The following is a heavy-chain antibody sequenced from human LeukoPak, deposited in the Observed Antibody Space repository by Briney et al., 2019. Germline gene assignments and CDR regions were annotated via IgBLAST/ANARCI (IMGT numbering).Heavy chain of an antibody. CDR3: ARVGSIAAAGTPDY. CDR2: ISNSGSHT. CDR1: GFTFSDYY. J-gene: IGHJ4*02. Sequence: GGSLRLSCAASGFTFSDYYMSWIRQAPGKGLEWASYISNSGSHTSYADSVKGRFTISRDNAKNSLSLQVNSLRADDTAVYYCARVGSIAAAGTPDYWGQGILVTVSS. D-gene: IGHD6-13*01. V-gene: IGHV3-11*06.